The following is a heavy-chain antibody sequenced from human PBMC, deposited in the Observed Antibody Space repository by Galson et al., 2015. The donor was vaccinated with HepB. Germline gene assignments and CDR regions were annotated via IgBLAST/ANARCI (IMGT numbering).Heavy chain of an antibody. CDR1: GFTFSSYA. CDR2: ISGSGGST. CDR3: AKVGGSGTGWNSPYNWFDP. J-gene: IGHJ5*02. Sequence: SLRLSCAASGFTFSSYAMSWVRQAPGKGLEWVSAISGSGGSTYYADSVKGRFTISRDNSKNTLYLQMNSLRAEDTAVYYCAKVGGSGTGWNSPYNWFDPWGQGTLVTVSS. D-gene: IGHD3-10*01. V-gene: IGHV3-23*01.